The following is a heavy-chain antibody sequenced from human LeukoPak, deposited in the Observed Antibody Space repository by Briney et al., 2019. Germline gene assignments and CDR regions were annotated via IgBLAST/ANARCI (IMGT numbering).Heavy chain of an antibody. CDR1: GGSFSGYY. CDR2: INHSGST. J-gene: IGHJ4*02. CDR3: ARAYYFDY. V-gene: IGHV4-34*01. Sequence: SEALSLTCAVYGGSFSGYYWSWIRQPPGKGLEWIGEINHSGSTNYNPSLRSRVTISVDTSKNQFSLKLSSVTAADTAVYYCARAYYFDYWGQGTLVTVSS.